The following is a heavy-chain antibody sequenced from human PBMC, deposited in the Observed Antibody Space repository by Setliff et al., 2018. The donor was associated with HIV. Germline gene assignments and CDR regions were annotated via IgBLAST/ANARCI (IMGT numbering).Heavy chain of an antibody. CDR2: IKQDGSEK. CDR1: GFTFSSYW. Sequence: VGSLRLSCAASGFTFSSYWMSWVRQAPGKGLEWVANIKQDGSEKYHVDSVKGRFTISRDNAKNSLYLQMNSLRAEDTAVYYCVRDGPPRAAFDVWGRGTMVTVSS. V-gene: IGHV3-7*03. CDR3: VRDGPPRAAFDV. D-gene: IGHD3-10*01. J-gene: IGHJ3*01.